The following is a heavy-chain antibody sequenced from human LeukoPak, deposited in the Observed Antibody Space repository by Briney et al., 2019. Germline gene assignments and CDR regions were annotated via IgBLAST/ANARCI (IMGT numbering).Heavy chain of an antibody. V-gene: IGHV3-15*01. D-gene: IGHD1-26*01. CDR3: TTQWELPYYYYYYMDV. CDR2: IKSKTDGGTT. Sequence: PGGSLRLSCAASGFTFSNAWMSWVRQAPGKGLEWVGRIKSKTDGGTTDYAAPVKGRFTISRDDSKTTLYLQMNSLKTEDTAVYYCTTQWELPYYYYYYMDVWGKGTTVTVSS. CDR1: GFTFSNAW. J-gene: IGHJ6*03.